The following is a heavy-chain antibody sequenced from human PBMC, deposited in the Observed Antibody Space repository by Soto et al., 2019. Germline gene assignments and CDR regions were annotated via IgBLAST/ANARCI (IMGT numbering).Heavy chain of an antibody. CDR3: ARPIAVAGTTSVYYGMDV. J-gene: IGHJ6*02. Sequence: GESLKISCKGSGYSFTSYWSGWVRQMPGKGLEWMGIIYPGDSDTRYSPSFQGQVAISADKSISTAYLQWSSLKASDTAMYYCARPIAVAGTTSVYYGMDVWGQGTTVTVSS. V-gene: IGHV5-51*01. D-gene: IGHD6-19*01. CDR1: GYSFTSYW. CDR2: IYPGDSDT.